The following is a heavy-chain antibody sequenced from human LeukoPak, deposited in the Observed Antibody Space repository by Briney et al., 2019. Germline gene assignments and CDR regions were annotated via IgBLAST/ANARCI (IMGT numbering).Heavy chain of an antibody. CDR2: ISSSGITI. D-gene: IGHD6-13*01. Sequence: PGGSLRLSCAASGFTFSSYEMNWARQAPGKGLEWVSYISSSGITIYYADSVKGRFTISRDNAKNSLYLQMHSLRAEDTAVYYCARILGIAAANGMDVWGQGTTVTVSS. CDR3: ARILGIAAANGMDV. J-gene: IGHJ6*02. V-gene: IGHV3-48*03. CDR1: GFTFSSYE.